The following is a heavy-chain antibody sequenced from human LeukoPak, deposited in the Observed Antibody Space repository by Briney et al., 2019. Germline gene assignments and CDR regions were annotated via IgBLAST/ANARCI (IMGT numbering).Heavy chain of an antibody. CDR1: GFTFSSYS. CDR2: ISSSSSYI. Sequence: GGSLRLSCAASGFTFSSYSMNWVRQAPGKGLEWVSSISSSSSYIYYADSVKGRFTISRDNAKNSLYLQMNSLRAEDTAVYYCARVAAAGTFPGYWGQGTLVTVSS. V-gene: IGHV3-21*01. CDR3: ARVAAAGTFPGY. J-gene: IGHJ4*02. D-gene: IGHD6-13*01.